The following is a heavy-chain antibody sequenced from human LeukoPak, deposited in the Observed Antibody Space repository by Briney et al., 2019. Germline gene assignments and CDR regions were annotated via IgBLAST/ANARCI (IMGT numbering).Heavy chain of an antibody. CDR1: DGSISSDSYY. Sequence: SETLSLTCIVSDGSISSDSYYWTWIRQPPGRGLEWIGSISYSRSPNYNPSLNTRFSISMDTSRNQFFLNLHSVTAADTAVYYCARGRRYDNSGYKTFGWYFDLWGRGTTVTVSS. J-gene: IGHJ2*01. D-gene: IGHD3-22*01. CDR3: ARGRRYDNSGYKTFGWYFDL. V-gene: IGHV4-39*07. CDR2: ISYSRSP.